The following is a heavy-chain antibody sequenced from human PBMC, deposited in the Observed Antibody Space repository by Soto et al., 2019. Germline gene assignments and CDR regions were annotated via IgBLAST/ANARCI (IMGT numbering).Heavy chain of an antibody. CDR3: AKDNLRVTIFGVVKNSNWFDP. CDR1: GFTFSSYA. J-gene: IGHJ5*02. CDR2: ISGSGGST. Sequence: GGSLRLSCAASGFTFSSYAMSWVRQAPGKGLEWVSAISGSGGSTYYADSVKGRFPISRENSKNTLYLQMNSLRAEDTAVYYCAKDNLRVTIFGVVKNSNWFDPWGQGTLVTVSS. D-gene: IGHD3-3*01. V-gene: IGHV3-23*01.